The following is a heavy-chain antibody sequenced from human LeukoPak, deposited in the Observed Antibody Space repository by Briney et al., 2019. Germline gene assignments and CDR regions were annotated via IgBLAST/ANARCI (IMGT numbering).Heavy chain of an antibody. J-gene: IGHJ5*02. CDR3: ARERITMVRGVIGNWFDP. CDR1: GFTFSSYS. Sequence: GGSLRLSCAASGFTFSSYSMNWVRQAPGKGLEWVSSISSSSSYIYYADSVKGRFTISRDNAKNSLYLQMNSLRADDTAVYYCARERITMVRGVIGNWFDPWGQGTLVTVSS. V-gene: IGHV3-21*01. D-gene: IGHD3-10*01. CDR2: ISSSSSYI.